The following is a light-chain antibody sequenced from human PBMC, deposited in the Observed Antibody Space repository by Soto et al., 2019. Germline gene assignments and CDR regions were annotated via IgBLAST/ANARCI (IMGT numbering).Light chain of an antibody. CDR1: QSISSW. Sequence: DIQMTQSPSTLSASVGDRVTTTCRASQSISSWLAWYQQKPGKAPKLLIYKASSLESGVPSRFSGSGSGTEFTLTISSLQPDDFATYYCQQYNSYLGTFGQGTKVDIK. J-gene: IGKJ1*01. CDR2: KAS. V-gene: IGKV1-5*03. CDR3: QQYNSYLGT.